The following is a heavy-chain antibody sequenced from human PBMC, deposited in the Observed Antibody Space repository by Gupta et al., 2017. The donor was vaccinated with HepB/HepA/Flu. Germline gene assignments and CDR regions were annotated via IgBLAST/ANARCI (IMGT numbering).Heavy chain of an antibody. Sequence: QVQLVESGGGLVKPGGSLRLSCAASGFTFTDYYMIWIRQAPGKGLEWISYISSSSLSIYYADSVKDRFTISRDNAKNSLYLQMSSLTADDTAVYYCARSRYSTSWLHFDYWGQGTLVTVSS. J-gene: IGHJ4*02. D-gene: IGHD6-13*01. V-gene: IGHV3-11*01. CDR1: GFTFTDYY. CDR2: ISSSSLSI. CDR3: ARSRYSTSWLHFDY.